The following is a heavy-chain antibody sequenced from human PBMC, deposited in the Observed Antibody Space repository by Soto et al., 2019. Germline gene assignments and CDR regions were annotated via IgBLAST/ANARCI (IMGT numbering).Heavy chain of an antibody. V-gene: IGHV1-8*01. CDR2: MNPYNGNT. D-gene: IGHD3-10*01. CDR3: ASWPGDLGYFDY. CDR1: GYTFTSYD. J-gene: IGHJ4*02. Sequence: QVQLVQSGAEVKKPGASVQVSCKTSGYTFTSYDVNWVRQAPGRGLEWMGWMNPYNGNTGFEQKFQGRVTMTRNTSISTAYTELSSLTSEDTAVYYCASWPGDLGYFDYWCQGALVTVSS.